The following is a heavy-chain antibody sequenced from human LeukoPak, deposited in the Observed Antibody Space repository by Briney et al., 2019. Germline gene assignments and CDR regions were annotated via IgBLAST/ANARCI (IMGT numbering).Heavy chain of an antibody. CDR3: ARDGRYYDFWSGGGNWFDP. CDR1: GYTFTSYG. V-gene: IGHV1-18*01. J-gene: IGHJ5*02. CDR2: ISAYNGNT. Sequence: ASVKVSCKASGYTFTSYGISWVRQAPGQGLEWMGRISAYNGNTNYAQKLQGRVTMTTDTSTSTAYMELRSLRSDDTAVYYCARDGRYYDFWSGGGNWFDPWGQGTLVTVSS. D-gene: IGHD3-3*01.